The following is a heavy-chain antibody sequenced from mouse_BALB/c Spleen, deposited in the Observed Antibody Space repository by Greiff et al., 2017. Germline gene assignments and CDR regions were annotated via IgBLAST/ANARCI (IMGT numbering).Heavy chain of an antibody. V-gene: IGHV5-6-5*01. CDR1: GFTFSSYA. CDR3: AKGYRYDGAMDY. J-gene: IGHJ4*01. CDR2: ISSGGST. Sequence: EVQLVESGGGLVKPGGSLKLSCAASGFTFSSYAMSWVRQTPEKRLEWVASISSGGSTYYPDSVKGRFTISRDNARNILYLQMSSLRSEDTAMYYCAKGYRYDGAMDYWGQGTSVTVSS. D-gene: IGHD2-14*01.